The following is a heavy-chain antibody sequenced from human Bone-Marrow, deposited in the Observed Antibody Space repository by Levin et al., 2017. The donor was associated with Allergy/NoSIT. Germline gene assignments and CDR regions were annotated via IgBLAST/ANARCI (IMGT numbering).Heavy chain of an antibody. CDR3: ARDYIGRWFDP. Sequence: GESLKISCAASGFTFSSYGMHWVRQAPGKGLEWVAVIWYDGSNKYYADSVKGRFTISRDNSKNTLYLQMNSLRAEDTAVYYCARDYIGRWFDPWGQGTLVTVSS. CDR2: IWYDGSNK. D-gene: IGHD2-15*01. V-gene: IGHV3-33*01. CDR1: GFTFSSYG. J-gene: IGHJ5*02.